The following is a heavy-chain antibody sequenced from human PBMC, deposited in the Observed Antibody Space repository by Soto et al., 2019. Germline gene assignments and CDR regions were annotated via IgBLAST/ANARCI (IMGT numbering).Heavy chain of an antibody. CDR2: VIPIFGPA. CDR3: AILLSLPERFDP. CDR1: GSTFSSYA. J-gene: IGHJ5*02. V-gene: IGHV1-69*01. Sequence: QVQLVQSGAEVKKPGSSVKVSCKASGSTFSSYAISWVRQAPGQGLEWMGGVIPIFGPANYAQKFQGRVTITADESTSTAYMELSSRRSEDTAVYYCAILLSLPERFDPWGQGTLVTVSS. D-gene: IGHD2-15*01.